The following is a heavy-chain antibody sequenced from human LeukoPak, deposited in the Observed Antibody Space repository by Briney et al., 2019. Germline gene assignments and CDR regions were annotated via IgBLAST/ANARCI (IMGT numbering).Heavy chain of an antibody. CDR3: ARASELTPLQAYCGGDCYRFDY. D-gene: IGHD2-21*02. CDR2: INPNSGGT. Sequence: GASVKVSCKASGYTFTGYYMHWVRQAPGQGLEWMGWINPNSGGTNYAQKFQGRVTMTRDTSISTAYMELSRLRSDDTAVYYCARASELTPLQAYCGGDCYRFDYWGQGTLVTVSS. J-gene: IGHJ4*02. V-gene: IGHV1-2*02. CDR1: GYTFTGYY.